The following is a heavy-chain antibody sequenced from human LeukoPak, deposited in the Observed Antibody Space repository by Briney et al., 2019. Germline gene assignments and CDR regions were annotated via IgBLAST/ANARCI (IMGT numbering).Heavy chain of an antibody. J-gene: IGHJ4*02. D-gene: IGHD3-22*01. Sequence: PSETLSLTCAVYGGSFSGYYWSWIRQPPGKGLEWIGEINHSGSTNYNPSLKSRVTISVGTSKNQFSLKLSSVTAADTAVYYCARHYDSSAYWNYFDYWGQGTLVTVSS. CDR2: INHSGST. CDR1: GGSFSGYY. CDR3: ARHYDSSAYWNYFDY. V-gene: IGHV4-34*01.